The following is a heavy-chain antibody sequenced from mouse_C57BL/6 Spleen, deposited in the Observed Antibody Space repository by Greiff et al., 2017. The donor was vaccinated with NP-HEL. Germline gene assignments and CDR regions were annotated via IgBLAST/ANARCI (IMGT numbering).Heavy chain of an antibody. J-gene: IGHJ1*03. CDR3: ARSYYYGSSYVWYFDV. CDR2: INPNNGGT. D-gene: IGHD1-1*01. CDR1: GYTFTDYN. Sequence: VQLQPSGPELVKPGASVKMSCKASGYTFTDYNMHWVKQSHGKSLEWIGYINPNNGGTSYNQKFKGKATLTVNKYSSTAYMELRSLTSEDSAVYYCARSYYYGSSYVWYFDVWGTGTTVTVAS. V-gene: IGHV1-22*01.